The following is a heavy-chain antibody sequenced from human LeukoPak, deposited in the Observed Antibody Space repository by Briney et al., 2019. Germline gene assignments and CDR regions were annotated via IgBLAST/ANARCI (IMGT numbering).Heavy chain of an antibody. CDR2: IYHSGST. CDR3: AGIAAAGFDAFDI. D-gene: IGHD6-13*01. Sequence: SQTLSLTCTVSGGSISSGDYYWSWIRQPPGKGLEWIGYIYHSGSTYYNPSLKSRVTISVDRSKNQFSLKLSSVTAADTAVYYCAGIAAAGFDAFDIWGQGTMVTVSS. J-gene: IGHJ3*02. V-gene: IGHV4-30-2*01. CDR1: GGSISSGDYY.